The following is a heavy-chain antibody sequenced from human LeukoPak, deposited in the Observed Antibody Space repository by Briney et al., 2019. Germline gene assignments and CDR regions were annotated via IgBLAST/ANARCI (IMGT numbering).Heavy chain of an antibody. Sequence: PGGSLRLSCAASGFTVSSNYMSWVRQAPGKGLEWVSSISSSSSYIYYADSVKGRFTISRDNAKNSLYLQMNSLRAEDTAVYYCARNQIAAAGMGRYFDYWGQGTLVTVSS. D-gene: IGHD6-13*01. V-gene: IGHV3-21*01. CDR1: GFTVSSNY. J-gene: IGHJ4*02. CDR2: ISSSSSYI. CDR3: ARNQIAAAGMGRYFDY.